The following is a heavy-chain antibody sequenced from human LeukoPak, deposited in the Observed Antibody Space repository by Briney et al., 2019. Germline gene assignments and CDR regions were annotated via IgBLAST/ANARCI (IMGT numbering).Heavy chain of an antibody. J-gene: IGHJ4*02. CDR3: AREQNSYYYGSGSYYEPAFDY. D-gene: IGHD3-10*01. CDR1: GGSIRSNNHY. V-gene: IGHV4-39*07. CDR2: IYYSGST. Sequence: SETLSLTCAVSGGSIRSNNHYWGWNRQPPGRGLEWIGSIYYSGSTYYNPSLKSRVTISVDTSKNQFSLKLSSVTAADTAVYYCAREQNSYYYGSGSYYEPAFDYWGQGTLVTVSS.